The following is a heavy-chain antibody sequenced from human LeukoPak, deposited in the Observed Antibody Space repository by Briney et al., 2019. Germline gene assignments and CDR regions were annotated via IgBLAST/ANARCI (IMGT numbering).Heavy chain of an antibody. CDR1: EFTFSSYS. J-gene: IGHJ4*02. Sequence: PGGSLILSCAASEFTFSSYSMNWVRQAPGKGLESVSSISSSSSYIYYADSVKGRFTISRDNAKNSLYLQMNSLRAEDTAVYYCARLGKQQLGHFDYWGQGTLVTVSS. CDR3: ARLGKQQLGHFDY. CDR2: ISSSSSYI. V-gene: IGHV3-21*01. D-gene: IGHD6-13*01.